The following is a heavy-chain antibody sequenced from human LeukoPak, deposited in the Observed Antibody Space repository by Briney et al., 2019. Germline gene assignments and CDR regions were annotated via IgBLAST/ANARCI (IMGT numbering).Heavy chain of an antibody. CDR2: INHSGST. CDR3: ARGNYDILTGYYIGGSDDAFDI. D-gene: IGHD3-9*01. V-gene: IGHV4-34*01. J-gene: IGHJ3*02. CDR1: GGSFSGYY. Sequence: SETLSLTCAVYGGSFSGYYWRWIRQPPGKGLEWIGEINHSGSTNYNPSLKSRVTISVDTSKNQFSLKLSSVTAADTAVYYCARGNYDILTGYYIGGSDDAFDIWGQGTMVTVSS.